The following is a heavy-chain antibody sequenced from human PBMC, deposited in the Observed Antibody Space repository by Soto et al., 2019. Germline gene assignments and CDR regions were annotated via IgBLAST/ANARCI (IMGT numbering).Heavy chain of an antibody. CDR3: ARARNDIRAMDV. J-gene: IGHJ6*03. CDR1: GGSFSGYY. V-gene: IGHV4-34*01. CDR2: INHSGST. Sequence: SETLSLTCAVYGGSFSGYYWSWIRQPPGKGLEWVGEINHSGSTNYNPSLKSRVTISVDTSKNQFSLKLNSVTAADTAVYYCARARNDIRAMDVWDNGTTVTVS. D-gene: IGHD1-1*01.